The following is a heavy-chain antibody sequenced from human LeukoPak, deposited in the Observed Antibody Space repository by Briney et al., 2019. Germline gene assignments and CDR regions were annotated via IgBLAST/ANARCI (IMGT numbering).Heavy chain of an antibody. D-gene: IGHD6-19*01. J-gene: IGHJ4*02. CDR1: GFTFSSYG. V-gene: IGHV3-30*18. CDR3: AKDSGSGPVDY. CDR2: ISYDGSNK. Sequence: GGSLRLSCAASGFTFSSYGMHWVRQAPGKGLEWVAVISYDGSNKYYADSVKGRFTISRDNSENTLYLQMNSLRAEDTAVYYCAKDSGSGPVDYWGQGTLVTVSS.